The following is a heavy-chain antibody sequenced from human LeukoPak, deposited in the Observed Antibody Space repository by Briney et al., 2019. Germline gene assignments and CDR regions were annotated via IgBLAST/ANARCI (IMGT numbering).Heavy chain of an antibody. V-gene: IGHV4-31*03. J-gene: IGHJ5*02. CDR2: IYYSGST. D-gene: IGHD6-19*01. CDR3: ARDSEGSGWYNWFDP. Sequence: PSQTLSLTCTVSGDSISSGGYYWSRIRQHPGKGLEWLAYIYYSGSTNYNPSLKSRVTISVDASKNQFSLKLSSVTAADTAVYYCARDSEGSGWYNWFDPWGQGTLATVSS. CDR1: GDSISSGGYY.